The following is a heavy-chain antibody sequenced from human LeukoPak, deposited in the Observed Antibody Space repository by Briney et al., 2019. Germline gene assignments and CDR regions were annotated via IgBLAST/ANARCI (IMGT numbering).Heavy chain of an antibody. CDR3: ARGLYCSGGSCYSEDGDY. Sequence: PGGSLRLSCAASGFTFSSYEMSWVRQAPGKGLEWVSYISSSGSTIYYADSVKGRFTISRDNAKNSLYLQMNSLRAEDTAVYYCARGLYCSGGSCYSEDGDYWGQGTLVTVSS. J-gene: IGHJ4*02. V-gene: IGHV3-48*03. D-gene: IGHD2-15*01. CDR2: ISSSGSTI. CDR1: GFTFSSYE.